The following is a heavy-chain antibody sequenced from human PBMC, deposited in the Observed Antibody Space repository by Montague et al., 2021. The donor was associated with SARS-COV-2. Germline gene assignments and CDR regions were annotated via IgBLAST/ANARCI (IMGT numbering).Heavy chain of an antibody. D-gene: IGHD3-9*01. Sequence: SETLSLTCTVSGVSITDYYWSWIRQPPGKGLEWVGDVLYNNGTNFNPSLKSRVAISVDTSKNHFSLRLPSVTAADTAFYYCVRHPNYDGLNGPPAFWDQGTLVTVSS. CDR2: VLYNNGT. CDR1: GVSITDYY. J-gene: IGHJ4*02. CDR3: VRHPNYDGLNGPPAF. V-gene: IGHV4-59*08.